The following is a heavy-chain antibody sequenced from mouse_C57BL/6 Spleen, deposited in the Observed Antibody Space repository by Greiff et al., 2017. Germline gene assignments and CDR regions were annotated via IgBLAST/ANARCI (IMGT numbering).Heavy chain of an antibody. CDR1: GYTFTDYE. CDR3: TRRGYYYGRRVGYFDV. J-gene: IGHJ1*03. D-gene: IGHD1-1*01. Sequence: VQLQQSGAELVRPGASVTLSCKASGYTFTDYEMHWVKQTPVHGLEWIGAIDPETGGTAYNQKFKGKAILTADKSSSTAYMELRSLTSEDSAVYYCTRRGYYYGRRVGYFDVWGTGTTVTVSS. V-gene: IGHV1-15*01. CDR2: IDPETGGT.